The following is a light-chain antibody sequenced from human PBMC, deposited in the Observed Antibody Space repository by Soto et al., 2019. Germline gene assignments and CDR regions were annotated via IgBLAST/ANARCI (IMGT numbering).Light chain of an antibody. CDR1: SSDVGGHNY. Sequence: QSALTQPTSASGSPGQSVTISCTGTSSDVGGHNYVSWYQQPPGKAPKLIIYEVNKRPSGVPDRFSGSKSGNTASLTVSGLQAEDEAHYYCSSYAGSNNLVFGGGTKLTVL. CDR3: SSYAGSNNLV. V-gene: IGLV2-8*01. J-gene: IGLJ2*01. CDR2: EVN.